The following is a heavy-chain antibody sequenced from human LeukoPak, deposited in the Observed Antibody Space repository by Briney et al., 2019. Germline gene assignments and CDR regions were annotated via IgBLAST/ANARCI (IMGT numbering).Heavy chain of an antibody. Sequence: SETLSLTCDVSGGSIYSTNWWNWVRQPPGKGLEWIGEIHHDGRINYNPSLKSRVTLSVDKSKNQFSLRLNSVTAADTAMYYCARSHDHLWGNYPDYWGQGTLVTVSS. D-gene: IGHD3-16*02. CDR3: ARSHDHLWGNYPDY. V-gene: IGHV4/OR15-8*01. CDR2: IHHDGRI. CDR1: GGSIYSTNW. J-gene: IGHJ4*02.